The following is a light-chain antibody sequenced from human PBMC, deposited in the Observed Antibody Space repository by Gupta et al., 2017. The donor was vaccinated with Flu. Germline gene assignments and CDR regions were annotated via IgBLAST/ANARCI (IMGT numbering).Light chain of an antibody. CDR3: SSYTSSNSLE. CDR1: SSDVGGYNY. CDR2: EVI. Sequence: SITISCTGTSSDVGGYNYVSWYQHHPGKAPKLMIYEVINRPAGVSNRFSGSTSGNTASLTISGLQAEDEADYYFSSYTSSNSLEFGGGTKLTVL. V-gene: IGLV2-14*01. J-gene: IGLJ3*02.